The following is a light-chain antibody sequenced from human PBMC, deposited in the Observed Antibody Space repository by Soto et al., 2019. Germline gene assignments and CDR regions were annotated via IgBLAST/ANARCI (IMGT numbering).Light chain of an antibody. V-gene: IGKV3-15*01. CDR3: QQYSDSSGP. J-gene: IGKJ1*01. Sequence: QSPATLSXXPGEXATLXXRASQSVSSYLAWYQQKPGQAPRLLIYGASTRATGIPARFSGSGSGTDFTLTISSLQPDDFATYYCQQYSDSSGPFGQGTKVNIK. CDR1: QSVSSY. CDR2: GAS.